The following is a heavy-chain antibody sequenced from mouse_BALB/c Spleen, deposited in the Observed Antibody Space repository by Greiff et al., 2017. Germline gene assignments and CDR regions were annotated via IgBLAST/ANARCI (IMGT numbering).Heavy chain of an antibody. CDR3: ARQGRYDGFDY. V-gene: IGHV5-12-2*01. Sequence: EVKLQESGGGLVQPGGSLKLSCAASGFTFSSYTMSWVRQTPEKRLEWVAYISNGGGSTYYPDTVKGRFTISRDNAKNTLYLQMSSLKSEDTAMYYCARQGRYDGFDYWGQGTTLTVSS. J-gene: IGHJ2*01. D-gene: IGHD2-14*01. CDR2: ISNGGGST. CDR1: GFTFSSYT.